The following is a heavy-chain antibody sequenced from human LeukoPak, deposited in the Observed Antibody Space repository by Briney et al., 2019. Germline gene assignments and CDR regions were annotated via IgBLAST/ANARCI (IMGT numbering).Heavy chain of an antibody. J-gene: IGHJ4*02. CDR3: ARVNRYCSSTSCHRFDY. Sequence: SQTLSLTCAISGDSVSSNSAAWNWIRQSPSRGLEWLGRTYYRSKWYNDYAVSVKSRITINPDTSKNQFSLQLNSVAPEDTAVYCCARVNRYCSSTSCHRFDYWGQGTLVTVSS. V-gene: IGHV6-1*01. D-gene: IGHD2-2*01. CDR1: GDSVSSNSAA. CDR2: TYYRSKWYN.